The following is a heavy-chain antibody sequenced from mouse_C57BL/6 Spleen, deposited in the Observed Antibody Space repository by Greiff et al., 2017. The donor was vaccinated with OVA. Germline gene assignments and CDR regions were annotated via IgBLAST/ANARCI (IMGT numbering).Heavy chain of an antibody. V-gene: IGHV5-17*01. CDR2: ISSGSSTI. CDR1: GFTFSDYG. J-gene: IGHJ3*01. D-gene: IGHD4-1*01. CDR3: ARRSWDVGGGFAY. Sequence: EVQGVESGGGLVKPGGSLKLSCAASGFTFSDYGMHWVRQAPEKGLEWVAYISSGSSTIYYADTVKGRFTISRDNAKNTLFLQMTSLRSEDTAMYYCARRSWDVGGGFAYWGQGTLVTVSA.